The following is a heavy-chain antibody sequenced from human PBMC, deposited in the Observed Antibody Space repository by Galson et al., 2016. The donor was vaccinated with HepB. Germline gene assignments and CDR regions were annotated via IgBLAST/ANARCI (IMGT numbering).Heavy chain of an antibody. Sequence: SLRLSCAVSGSTFSNYWMHWVRQAPGKGLMWISRVNGDGTNIAYADYVKGRFTISRDNAKDTIYLEMNGLRAEDTAVYYCARDSVFTLSKGVPFDHWGQGTPVTVSS. CDR2: VNGDGTNI. CDR3: ARDSVFTLSKGVPFDH. V-gene: IGHV3-74*01. CDR1: GSTFSNYW. D-gene: IGHD3-22*01. J-gene: IGHJ4*02.